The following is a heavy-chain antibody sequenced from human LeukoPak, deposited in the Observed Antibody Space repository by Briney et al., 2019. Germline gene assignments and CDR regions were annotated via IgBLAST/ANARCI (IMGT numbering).Heavy chain of an antibody. V-gene: IGHV3-23*01. D-gene: IGHD1-1*01. Sequence: GGSLRLSCAASAFRFSSFAMTWVRQAPGKGLEWVSGIHGNGETTYYADSVKGRFTISRDNSRELLYLQMNSLREEDTAVYYCAKDGSGIAYDEIGYFDSWGQGILVTVSS. CDR1: AFRFSSFA. CDR2: IHGNGETT. CDR3: AKDGSGIAYDEIGYFDS. J-gene: IGHJ4*02.